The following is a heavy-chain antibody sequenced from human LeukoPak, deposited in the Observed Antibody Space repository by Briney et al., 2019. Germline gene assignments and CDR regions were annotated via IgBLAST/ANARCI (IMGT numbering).Heavy chain of an antibody. CDR1: GFTFSTYW. Sequence: PGGSLRLSCAASGFTFSTYWVDGLRQATGEGLECVANVKQDGSMKYYVDSVKGRFTISRDNARNSLSLEMNSRRVEDTAVYYCARDWGDESRGQFDAFDIWGQGTRVTVSS. CDR2: VKQDGSMK. V-gene: IGHV3-7*01. D-gene: IGHD3-16*01. J-gene: IGHJ3*02. CDR3: ARDWGDESRGQFDAFDI.